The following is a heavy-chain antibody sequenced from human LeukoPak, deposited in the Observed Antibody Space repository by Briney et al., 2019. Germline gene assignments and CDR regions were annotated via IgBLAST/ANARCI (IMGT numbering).Heavy chain of an antibody. CDR1: GSTFSSYS. Sequence: PGGSLRLSCTASGSTFSSYSMNWVRQAPGKGLEWVSSISSRSNYIYYADSLKGRFTISRDNAKNSLYLQMNSLRAEDTAVYYCARQTGSGLFILPGGQGTLVTVSS. V-gene: IGHV3-21*01. CDR2: ISSRSNYI. J-gene: IGHJ4*02. D-gene: IGHD3/OR15-3a*01. CDR3: ARQTGSGLFILP.